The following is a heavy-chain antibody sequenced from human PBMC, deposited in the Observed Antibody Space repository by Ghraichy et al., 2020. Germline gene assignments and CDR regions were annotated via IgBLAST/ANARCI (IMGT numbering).Heavy chain of an antibody. V-gene: IGHV1-8*01. CDR1: GYTFTSYD. D-gene: IGHD3-22*01. Sequence: ASVKVSCKASGYTFTSYDINWVRQASGQGLEWMGWMNPNSGNTGYAQKFQGRVTLTRNTSITTAYMELSSLRSEDTAVYYCARGSYYDSSANYYVAAFDIWGQGTMVTVSS. CDR2: MNPNSGNT. J-gene: IGHJ3*02. CDR3: ARGSYYDSSANYYVAAFDI.